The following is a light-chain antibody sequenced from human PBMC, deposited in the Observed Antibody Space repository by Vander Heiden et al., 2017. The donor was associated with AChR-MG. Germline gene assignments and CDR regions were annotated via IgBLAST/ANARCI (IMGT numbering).Light chain of an antibody. CDR2: GAS. Sequence: EIVLTQSPGTLPLSPGERGTFPCRASQTDRSSYLAWYQQKLGQAPRLLLYGASSRATGIPDRFSGSGSGTDFTLTISRLEPEDFAVYYCQQDGTSPWTFGQGTKVEIK. CDR1: QTDRSSY. J-gene: IGKJ1*01. V-gene: IGKV3-20*01. CDR3: QQDGTSPWT.